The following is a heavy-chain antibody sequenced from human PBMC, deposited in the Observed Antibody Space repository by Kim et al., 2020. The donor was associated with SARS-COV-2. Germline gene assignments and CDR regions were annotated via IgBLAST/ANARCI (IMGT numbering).Heavy chain of an antibody. CDR1: GGSISSGGYY. CDR2: IYYSGST. V-gene: IGHV4-31*03. J-gene: IGHJ3*02. Sequence: SETLSLTCTVSGGSISSGGYYWSWIRQHPGKGLEWIGYIYYSGSTYYNPSLKSRVTISVDTSKNQFSLKLSSVTAADTAVYYCARGLLGYCSRWCHADAFDIWGQGTMVTVSS. D-gene: IGHD2-15*01. CDR3: ARGLLGYCSRWCHADAFDI.